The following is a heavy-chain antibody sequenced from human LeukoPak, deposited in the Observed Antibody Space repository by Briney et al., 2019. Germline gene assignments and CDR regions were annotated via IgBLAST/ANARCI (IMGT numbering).Heavy chain of an antibody. V-gene: IGHV3-48*03. J-gene: IGHJ4*02. CDR2: ISISGGTI. D-gene: IGHD1-26*01. CDR3: ARVWAALGATTAGDY. Sequence: GGSLRLSCAASGFTFSSYETNSVRQAPGKGLEWVSYISISGGTIYYADSVKGRFTISRDNAKKSLYLQMNSLRAEDTAVYYCARVWAALGATTAGDYWGQGTLVTVSS. CDR1: GFTFSSYE.